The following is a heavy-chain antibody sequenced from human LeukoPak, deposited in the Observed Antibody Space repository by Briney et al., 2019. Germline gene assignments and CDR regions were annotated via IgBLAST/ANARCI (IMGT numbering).Heavy chain of an antibody. CDR1: GPTFTDFY. Sequence: GASVKVSCTASGPTFTDFYMHWVRQAPGQGLEWMGWINPKSGGTKYAQKFPDTVSMTRDTSLNTAYLEVSSLRSDDPAVYYCARAAISASGEFDPWGQGTLVTVSS. J-gene: IGHJ5*02. V-gene: IGHV1-2*02. D-gene: IGHD7-27*01. CDR3: ARAAISASGEFDP. CDR2: INPKSGGT.